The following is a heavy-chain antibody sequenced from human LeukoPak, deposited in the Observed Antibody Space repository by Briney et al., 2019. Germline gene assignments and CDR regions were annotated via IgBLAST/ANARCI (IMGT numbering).Heavy chain of an antibody. CDR1: GGTFISYA. D-gene: IGHD3-22*01. V-gene: IGHV1-69*13. CDR2: IIPIFGTA. Sequence: SVKVSCKASGGTFISYAISWVRQAPGQGLEWMGGIIPIFGTANYAQKFQGRVTITADESTSTAYMELSSLRSEDTAVYYCARPMSPYYYYGMDVWGQGTTVTVSS. J-gene: IGHJ6*02. CDR3: ARPMSPYYYYGMDV.